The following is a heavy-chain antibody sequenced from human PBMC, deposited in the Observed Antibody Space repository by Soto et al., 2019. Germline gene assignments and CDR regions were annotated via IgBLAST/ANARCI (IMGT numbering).Heavy chain of an antibody. CDR2: ISYDGSDK. D-gene: IGHD3-22*01. Sequence: VQLVESGGGEVQPGRSLRLSCAASGFTYTDFALHWVRQAPGKGLEWVAIISYDGSDKYYADSVKGRFAISRDNPKNTLYLEMNSLRPEDTAVYFCARRAWDSYYAIDVSGQGTTVTVFS. CDR1: GFTYTDFA. J-gene: IGHJ6*02. CDR3: ARRAWDSYYAIDV. V-gene: IGHV3-30*09.